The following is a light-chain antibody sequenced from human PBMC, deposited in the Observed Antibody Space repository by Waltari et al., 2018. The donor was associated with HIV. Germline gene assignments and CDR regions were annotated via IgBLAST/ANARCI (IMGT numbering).Light chain of an antibody. CDR2: GAS. V-gene: IGKV3-20*01. Sequence: EIVLTQSPGTLSLSAGERATLSCRASQSVSSSYLAWYQQRRSQAPRLLIYGASSRATGIPDRFSGSGSGTDFTLTISRLEPEDFAVYYCQQYGDSRWTFGQGTKVEIK. CDR1: QSVSSSY. CDR3: QQYGDSRWT. J-gene: IGKJ1*01.